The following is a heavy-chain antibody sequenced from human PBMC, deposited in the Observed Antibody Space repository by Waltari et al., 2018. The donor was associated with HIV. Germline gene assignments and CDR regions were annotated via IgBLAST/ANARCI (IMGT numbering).Heavy chain of an antibody. V-gene: IGHV1-8*03. CDR2: RKPTSGNT. Sequence: QVQLVQSGAEVKSPGESVKVSCTASGYTFTGYYIHWVRKATGQGREWMVCRKPTSGNTGNAQKFQGRVTITRNTSRSTAYMELSSLRSEDTAVYYCARGRYYYDSSGYYPTTFDYWGQGTLVTVSS. D-gene: IGHD3-22*01. CDR3: ARGRYYYDSSGYYPTTFDY. CDR1: GYTFTGYY. J-gene: IGHJ4*02.